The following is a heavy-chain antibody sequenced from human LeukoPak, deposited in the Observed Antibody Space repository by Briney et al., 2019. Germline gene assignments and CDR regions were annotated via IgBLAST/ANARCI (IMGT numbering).Heavy chain of an antibody. V-gene: IGHV3-21*01. CDR2: ISSSSSYI. J-gene: IGHJ4*02. CDR3: AREVHPTYGSGSYDY. CDR1: GFTFSSYS. D-gene: IGHD3-10*01. Sequence: GGSLRLSCAASGFTFSSYSMNWVRQAPGKGLEWVSSISSSSSYIYYADSVKGRFTISRDSAKNSLYLQMNSLRAEDTAVYYCAREVHPTYGSGSYDYWGQGTLVTVSS.